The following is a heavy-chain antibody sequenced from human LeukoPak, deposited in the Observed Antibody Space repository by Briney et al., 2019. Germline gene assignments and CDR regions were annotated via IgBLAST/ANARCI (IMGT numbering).Heavy chain of an antibody. CDR1: GFTVSSNY. D-gene: IGHD1-26*01. V-gene: IGHV3-66*01. J-gene: IGHJ6*02. CDR3: ASSGPLYYYGMDV. CDR2: IYSGGST. Sequence: GGSLRLSCAASGFTVSSNYMNWVRQAPGKGLEWVSVIYSGGSTYYADSVKGRFTISRDNSKNTLYLQMNSLRAEDTAVYYCASSGPLYYYGMDVWGQGTTVTVSS.